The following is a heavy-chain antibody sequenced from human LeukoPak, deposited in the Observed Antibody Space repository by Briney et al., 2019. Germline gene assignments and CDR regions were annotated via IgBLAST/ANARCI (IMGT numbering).Heavy chain of an antibody. Sequence: GGSLRLSCAASGFTFSSYAMSWVRQAPGKGLEWVSAISGSGGSTYYADSVKGWFTISRDNSKNTLYLQMNSLRAEDTAVYYCAKDLLGLTSFDYWGQGTLVTVSS. J-gene: IGHJ4*02. CDR2: ISGSGGST. V-gene: IGHV3-23*01. CDR1: GFTFSSYA. D-gene: IGHD4/OR15-4a*01. CDR3: AKDLLGLTSFDY.